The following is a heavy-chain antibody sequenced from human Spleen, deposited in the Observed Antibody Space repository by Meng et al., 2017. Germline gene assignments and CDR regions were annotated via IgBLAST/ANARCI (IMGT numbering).Heavy chain of an antibody. CDR3: ARDEDISAAGKLFGDY. V-gene: IGHV1-2*06. CDR1: GYIFTDYY. J-gene: IGHJ4*02. D-gene: IGHD6-13*01. Sequence: GKVVKAGAEFQKPGAAVKGACKADGYIFTDYYLHWGRQATGQGLEWMGRINPDSGGTDYAQNFQGRVTITRDTSISTAYMELNGLRSDDTAVYYCARDEDISAAGKLFGDYWGQGTLVTVSS. CDR2: INPDSGGT.